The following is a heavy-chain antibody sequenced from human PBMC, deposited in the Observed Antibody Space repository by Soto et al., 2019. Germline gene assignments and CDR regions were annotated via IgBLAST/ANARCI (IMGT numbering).Heavy chain of an antibody. D-gene: IGHD6-19*01. J-gene: IGHJ4*02. CDR3: GAGQFFSDY. CDR2: ISFDGSNT. CDR1: GFTFSSYG. Sequence: QVQLVESGGGVVQPGRSLRLSCAASGFTFSSYGMHWVRQAPGKGLEWVALISFDGSNTYYADSVKGRFTISRDNSQNTLYQQMHSLRAEDTSLYYCGAGQFFSDYWGQGTLVTVSS. V-gene: IGHV3-30*03.